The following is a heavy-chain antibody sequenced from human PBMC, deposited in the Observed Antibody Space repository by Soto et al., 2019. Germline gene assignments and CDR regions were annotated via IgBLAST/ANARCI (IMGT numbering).Heavy chain of an antibody. Sequence: GASVKVSCKASGYTFTGYYMHWVRQAPGQGLEWMGWINPNSGRTNYAQKFQGWVTMTRDTSISTAYMELSRLRSDDTAVYYCARGGSSGAYYYYYYGMDVWGQGTTVTVSS. V-gene: IGHV1-2*04. CDR2: INPNSGRT. CDR1: GYTFTGYY. J-gene: IGHJ6*02. D-gene: IGHD6-19*01. CDR3: ARGGSSGAYYYYYYGMDV.